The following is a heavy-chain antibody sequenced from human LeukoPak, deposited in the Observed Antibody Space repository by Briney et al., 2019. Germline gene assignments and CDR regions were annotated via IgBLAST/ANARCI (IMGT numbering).Heavy chain of an antibody. V-gene: IGHV3-74*01. CDR3: ARDNSDYYDSSGYYLDY. J-gene: IGHJ4*02. CDR2: INSDGSST. D-gene: IGHD3-22*01. Sequence: GGSLRLSCAASGFTFSSYWMHWVRQAPGKGLVWVSRINSDGSSTNYADSVKGRFTISRDNAKNTLYLQMNSLRAEDTAVYYCARDNSDYYDSSGYYLDYWGQGTLVTVSS. CDR1: GFTFSSYW.